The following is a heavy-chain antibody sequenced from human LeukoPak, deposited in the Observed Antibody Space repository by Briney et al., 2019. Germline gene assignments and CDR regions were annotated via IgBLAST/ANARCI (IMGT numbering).Heavy chain of an antibody. CDR3: ARQTYDSSGYYYFDY. Sequence: ASVKVSCKASGYTFTSYGISWVRQAPGQGLEWMGWFSAYNGNTNYAQKLQGRVTMTTDTSTSTAYMELRSLRSDDTAVYYCARQTYDSSGYYYFDYWGQGTLVTVSS. CDR1: GYTFTSYG. J-gene: IGHJ4*02. V-gene: IGHV1-18*01. CDR2: FSAYNGNT. D-gene: IGHD3-22*01.